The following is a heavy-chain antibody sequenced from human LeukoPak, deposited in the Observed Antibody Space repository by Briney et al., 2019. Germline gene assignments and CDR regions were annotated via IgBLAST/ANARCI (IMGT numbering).Heavy chain of an antibody. V-gene: IGHV4-61*02. CDR1: GGSITSGNYY. CDR2: IYSSGST. CDR3: VGPGIAAAGAAPLDY. D-gene: IGHD6-13*01. J-gene: IGHJ4*02. Sequence: PSETLSLTCTVSGGSITSGNYYWSWIRQPAGKGLEWIGRIYSSGSTYYNPSLKSRVTISVDTSKNQFSLKLSSVTAADTAVYYCVGPGIAAAGAAPLDYWGQGTLVTVSS.